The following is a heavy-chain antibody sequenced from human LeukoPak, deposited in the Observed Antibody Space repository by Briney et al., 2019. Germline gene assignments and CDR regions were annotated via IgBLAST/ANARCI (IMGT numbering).Heavy chain of an antibody. CDR3: ARVQTQVGPTPVEF. V-gene: IGHV3-74*03. Sequence: GGSLRLSCVASGFTFSNYCMNWVRQAPGKGLVWVSRINTDGTNIKYADSVEGRFTISRDNAKNTLYLQMNTLRAEDTAVYYCARVQTQVGPTPVEFWGQGTLVTVPS. D-gene: IGHD1-26*01. CDR1: GFTFSNYC. J-gene: IGHJ4*02. CDR2: INTDGTNI.